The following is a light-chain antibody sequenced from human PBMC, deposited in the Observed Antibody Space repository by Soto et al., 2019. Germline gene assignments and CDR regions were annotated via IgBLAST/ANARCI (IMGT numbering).Light chain of an antibody. J-gene: IGKJ5*01. CDR2: DAS. CDR3: QQRSNWIT. V-gene: IGKV3-11*01. CDR1: QSVSSF. Sequence: ERATLSCRASQSVSSFLAWYQQKPGQAPRLLIYDASTRASGIPARFSGSGSGTDFTLSINSLEPEDFAIYYCQQRSNWITFGQGTRLEIK.